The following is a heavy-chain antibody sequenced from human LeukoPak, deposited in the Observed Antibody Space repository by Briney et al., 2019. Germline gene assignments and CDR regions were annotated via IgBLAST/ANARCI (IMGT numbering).Heavy chain of an antibody. CDR3: ARQYSSGWHYFDY. CDR2: IYPGDSDT. CDR1: GYSLTSYW. J-gene: IGHJ4*02. Sequence: GESLKISCQGSGYSLTSYWIGWVRQMPGKGLEWMGIIYPGDSDTRYSPSFQGQVTISADKSISTAYLQWSSLKASDTAMYYCARQYSSGWHYFDYWGQGTLVTVSS. D-gene: IGHD6-19*01. V-gene: IGHV5-51*01.